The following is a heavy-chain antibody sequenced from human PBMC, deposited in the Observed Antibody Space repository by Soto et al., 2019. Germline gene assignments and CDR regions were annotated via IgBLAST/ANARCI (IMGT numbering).Heavy chain of an antibody. V-gene: IGHV3-23*01. CDR3: AKLYSSTFDY. CDR2: IGGSGDNI. CDR1: GFDFSSYA. Sequence: PSETLRLSCAASGFDFSSYAMSWVRQAPVKGLEWVSGIGGSGDNIYYADSVKGRFTISRDNSKNTLYLQMNSLRAEDTAVYYCAKLYSSTFDYWGQGTLVTVSS. J-gene: IGHJ4*02. D-gene: IGHD6-13*01.